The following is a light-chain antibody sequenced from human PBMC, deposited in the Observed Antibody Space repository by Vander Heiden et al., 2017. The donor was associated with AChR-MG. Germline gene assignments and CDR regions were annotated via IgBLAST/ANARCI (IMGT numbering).Light chain of an antibody. Sequence: QSALTQPASVSGSPGQSITISCTGTHNDIGGFDFVSWYQQYPGRVPKLLIFEVSHRPSGVSDRFSASKSGNSASLTISGLQTEDEALYYCTSYTRSSTVLFGGGTKVTGL. CDR3: TSYTRSSTVL. CDR2: EVS. J-gene: IGLJ2*01. V-gene: IGLV2-14*01. CDR1: HNDIGGFDF.